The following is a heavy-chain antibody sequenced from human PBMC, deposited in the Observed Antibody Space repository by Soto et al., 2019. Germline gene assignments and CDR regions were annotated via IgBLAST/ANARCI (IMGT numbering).Heavy chain of an antibody. Sequence: PGGSLRLSCAASGFTFSSYEMNWVRQAPGKGLEWVSYISSSGSNIYYADSVKGRFTISRDNAKNTLYLQMNSLRAEDTAVYYCARGRPSLHCYGSGSPYPLDYWGQGTLVTSPQ. D-gene: IGHD3-10*01. J-gene: IGHJ4*02. V-gene: IGHV3-48*03. CDR1: GFTFSSYE. CDR3: ARGRPSLHCYGSGSPYPLDY. CDR2: ISSSGSNI.